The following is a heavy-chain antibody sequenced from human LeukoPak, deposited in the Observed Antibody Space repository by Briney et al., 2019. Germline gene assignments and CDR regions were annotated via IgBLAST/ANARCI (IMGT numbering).Heavy chain of an antibody. D-gene: IGHD3-3*01. CDR3: ARGLNNRKSGRRFDVFEI. J-gene: IGHJ3*02. V-gene: IGHV4-59*01. Sequence: SETLSLTCTVSGGSISSYYWSWIRQPPGKGLEYIGYISYSGYTNYNPSLKSRVIISVDTSKNQFSLRLSSVTAADTAVYYCARGLNNRKSGRRFDVFEIWGQGTMVTVSS. CDR1: GGSISSYY. CDR2: ISYSGYT.